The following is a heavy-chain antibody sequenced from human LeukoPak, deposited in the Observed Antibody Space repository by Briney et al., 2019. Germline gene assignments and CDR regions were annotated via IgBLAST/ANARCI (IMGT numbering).Heavy chain of an antibody. CDR3: ARHGYCSSTSCFGGATNYYYYYMDV. V-gene: IGHV4-34*01. Sequence: KSSETLSLTCAVYGGSFSGYYWSWIRQPPGKGLEWIGEINHSGSTNYNPFLKSRVTISVDTSKNQFSLKLSSVTAADTAVYYCARHGYCSSTSCFGGATNYYYYYMDVWGKGTTVTVSS. CDR2: INHSGST. D-gene: IGHD2-2*03. J-gene: IGHJ6*03. CDR1: GGSFSGYY.